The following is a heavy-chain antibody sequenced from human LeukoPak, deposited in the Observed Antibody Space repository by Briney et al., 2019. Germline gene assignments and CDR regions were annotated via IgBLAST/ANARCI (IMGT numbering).Heavy chain of an antibody. Sequence: SETLSLTCAGYGGSFSASYWSWIRQPPGEGLEWIGDINHRGSASYNPSLKSRVAISVDTSKNQFSLKLSSVTAADTAVYYCRLIVGGRDVWGQGTTVTVSS. D-gene: IGHD2-15*01. CDR2: INHRGSA. CDR1: GGSFSASY. J-gene: IGHJ6*02. V-gene: IGHV4-34*01. CDR3: RLIVGGRDV.